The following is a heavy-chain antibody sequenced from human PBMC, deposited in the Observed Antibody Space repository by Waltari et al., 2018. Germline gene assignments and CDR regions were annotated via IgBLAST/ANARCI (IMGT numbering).Heavy chain of an antibody. Sequence: QVQLVQSGAEVRKPGSSVKVSCRSSGDSFNTSALSWLRQAAGQGLEWMGGIMPLFGAANYAQRFQGRVTISTDESTRTAYMELSSLRSDDTAVYYCARSPLSGYYVNYFDPWGQGTPVTVSS. J-gene: IGHJ5*02. D-gene: IGHD3-22*01. V-gene: IGHV1-69*05. CDR2: IMPLFGAA. CDR1: GDSFNTSA. CDR3: ARSPLSGYYVNYFDP.